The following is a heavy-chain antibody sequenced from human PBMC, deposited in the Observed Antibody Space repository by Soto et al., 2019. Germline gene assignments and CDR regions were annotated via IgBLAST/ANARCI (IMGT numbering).Heavy chain of an antibody. Sequence: PSETLSLTCTVSGGSISSGDYYWSWIRQPPGKGLEWIGYIYYSGSTYYNPSLKSRVTISVDTSKNQFSLKLSSVTAADTAVYYCAWWLPAAMTAFVDYWGQGTLVTVSS. CDR1: GGSISSGDYY. V-gene: IGHV4-30-4*01. CDR3: AWWLPAAMTAFVDY. CDR2: IYYSGST. J-gene: IGHJ4*02. D-gene: IGHD2-2*01.